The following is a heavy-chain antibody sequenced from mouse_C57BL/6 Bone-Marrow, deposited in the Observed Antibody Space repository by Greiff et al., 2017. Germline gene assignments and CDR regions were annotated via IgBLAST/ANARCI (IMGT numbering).Heavy chain of an antibody. J-gene: IGHJ2*01. Sequence: VHVKQSGAELVKPGASVKLSCTASGFNIKDYYMHWVKQRTEQGLEWIGRIDPEDGETKYAPKFQGKATITADTSSNTAYLQLSSLTSEDTAVYYCAIPPTMITRFDYWGQGTTLTVSS. D-gene: IGHD2-4*01. CDR1: GFNIKDYY. CDR3: AIPPTMITRFDY. CDR2: IDPEDGET. V-gene: IGHV14-2*01.